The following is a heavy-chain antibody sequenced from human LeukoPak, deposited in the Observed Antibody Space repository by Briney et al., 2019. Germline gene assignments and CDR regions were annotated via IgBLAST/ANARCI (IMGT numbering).Heavy chain of an antibody. CDR3: TTLAFDVHY. V-gene: IGHV3-15*05. J-gene: IGHJ4*02. CDR1: GFIFRNAH. Sequence: GGSLRLSCGASGFIFRNAHMTWVRQAPGKGLEWVGRIMSNPAGGTTDYGAAVKGRFTISRDDLRNMLYLQLTNVRVEDTAVYYCTTLAFDVHYWGRGTLVTVPS. D-gene: IGHD2/OR15-2a*01. CDR2: IMSNPAGGTT.